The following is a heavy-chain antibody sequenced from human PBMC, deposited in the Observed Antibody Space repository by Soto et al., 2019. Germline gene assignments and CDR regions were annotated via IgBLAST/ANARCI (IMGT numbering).Heavy chain of an antibody. V-gene: IGHV1-2*02. CDR3: ASHDPGARFDP. J-gene: IGHJ5*02. Sequence: QVQLVQSGAEVKKPGASVKVSCKAPRYIFTAYFMQWVRQAPGQGLEWMGWIHPNNGATHYGLSFQGRVTMTRDTSISTAYMELSRLRSDDTAVYYCASHDPGARFDPWGQGTLVIVAS. CDR1: RYIFTAYF. CDR2: IHPNNGAT. D-gene: IGHD1-1*01.